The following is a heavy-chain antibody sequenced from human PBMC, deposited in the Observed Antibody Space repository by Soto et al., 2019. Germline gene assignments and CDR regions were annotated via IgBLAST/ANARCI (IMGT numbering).Heavy chain of an antibody. CDR3: ASLFITMVRGKNGMDV. D-gene: IGHD3-10*01. Sequence: SETLSLTCAVYGASFSGYYWTWIRQPPGTGLEWIGEINHSGSTNYNPSLKSRVTISVDTSKNQFSLKLSSVTAADTAVYYCASLFITMVRGKNGMDVWGQGTTVTVSS. J-gene: IGHJ6*02. CDR1: GASFSGYY. CDR2: INHSGST. V-gene: IGHV4-34*01.